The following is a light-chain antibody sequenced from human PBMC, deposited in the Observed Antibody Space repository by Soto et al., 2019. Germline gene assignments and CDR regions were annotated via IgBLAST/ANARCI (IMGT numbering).Light chain of an antibody. Sequence: EILMTQSPATLSVSPGERATLSCRASQSISSNLAWYQQKPGQAPRLLIYGASTRATGIPARFSGSGSGTEFTLTISSLQSQDFAVYYCQLDNNWPRPCGQGTKAEIK. CDR2: GAS. V-gene: IGKV3-15*01. J-gene: IGKJ1*01. CDR3: QLDNNWPRP. CDR1: QSISSN.